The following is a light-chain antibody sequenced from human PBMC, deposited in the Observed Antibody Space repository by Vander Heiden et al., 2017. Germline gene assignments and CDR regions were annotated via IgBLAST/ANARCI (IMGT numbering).Light chain of an antibody. J-gene: IGLJ2*01. CDR1: SSDVGGYND. CDR2: DVS. Sequence: QSALTQPASVSGSPGQSITISCTGTSSDVGGYNDVSWYQQHPGKAPKLMIYDVSNRPSGVSNRFSGSKSGNTASLTISGLQAEDEADYYCSSYTSSSTRVFGGGTKLTVL. V-gene: IGLV2-14*03. CDR3: SSYTSSSTRV.